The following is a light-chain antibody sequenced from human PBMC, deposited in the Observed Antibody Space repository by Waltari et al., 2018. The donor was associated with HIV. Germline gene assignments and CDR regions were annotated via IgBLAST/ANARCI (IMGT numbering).Light chain of an antibody. CDR1: ASDIGGYNY. Sequence: QSALTQPHSVSGSPGQSVTISSTGTASDIGGYNYVSWYRQFPGKAPSVIIHDVNRRPSGVPDRFSGSKSGNTASLTISGLQTDDEADYYCCSYAGNSDVVFGGGTTLTVL. CDR2: DVN. CDR3: CSYAGNSDVV. V-gene: IGLV2-11*01. J-gene: IGLJ2*01.